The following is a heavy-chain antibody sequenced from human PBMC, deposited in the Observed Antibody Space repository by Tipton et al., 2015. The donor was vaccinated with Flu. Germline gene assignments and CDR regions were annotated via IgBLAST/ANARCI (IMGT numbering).Heavy chain of an antibody. Sequence: TLFLTCTVSGGSVTSGSYYWNWIRQPAGKGLEWIGRGSTSGTTNYNPSLQSRVTISVDTSKNQFSLRLISVTAADTAVYYCATSRPHRYSYGMDVWGQGATVSVSS. J-gene: IGHJ6*02. CDR2: GSTSGTT. V-gene: IGHV4-61*02. CDR1: GGSVTSGSYY. D-gene: IGHD3-10*01. CDR3: ATSRPHRYSYGMDV.